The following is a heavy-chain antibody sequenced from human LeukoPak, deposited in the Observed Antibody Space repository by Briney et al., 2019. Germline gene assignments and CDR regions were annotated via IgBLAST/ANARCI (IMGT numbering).Heavy chain of an antibody. V-gene: IGHV3-21*01. J-gene: IGHJ4*02. D-gene: IGHD3-3*01. CDR2: ISSSSSYI. Sequence: PGGSLRLSCAASGFTFSSYSMNWVRQAPGKGLEWVSSISSSSSYIYYADSVKGRFTISRDNAKNSLCLQMNSLRAEDTAVYYCARDSAIFGVVRPFDYWGQGTLVTVSS. CDR3: ARDSAIFGVVRPFDY. CDR1: GFTFSSYS.